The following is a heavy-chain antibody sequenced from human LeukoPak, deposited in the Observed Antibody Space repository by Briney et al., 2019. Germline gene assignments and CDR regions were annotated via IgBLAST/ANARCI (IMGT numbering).Heavy chain of an antibody. CDR2: ISTDGGGT. D-gene: IGHD6-13*01. V-gene: IGHV3-64*01. CDR3: ARYSSGSCYDY. J-gene: IGHJ4*02. Sequence: PGGSLRFSCAASGFTFTTYAMHWVRQAPGRGLEYVSAISTDGGGTYYANSVKGRFTISRDNSKNTLYLQMGSLRVEDMAVYYCARYSSGSCYDYWGQGTLVTVSS. CDR1: GFTFTTYA.